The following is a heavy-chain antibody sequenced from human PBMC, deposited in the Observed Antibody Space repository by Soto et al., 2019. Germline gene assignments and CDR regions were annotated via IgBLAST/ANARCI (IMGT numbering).Heavy chain of an antibody. D-gene: IGHD3-22*01. Sequence: GGSLRLSCAASGFTFSSYAMSWVRQAPGKGLEWVSAISGSGGSTYYADSVKGRFTISRDNSKNTLYLQMNSLRAEDTAVYYCAKDLPHYYDSSGYPTGAFDIWGQGTMVTVSS. V-gene: IGHV3-23*01. CDR3: AKDLPHYYDSSGYPTGAFDI. CDR1: GFTFSSYA. CDR2: ISGSGGST. J-gene: IGHJ3*02.